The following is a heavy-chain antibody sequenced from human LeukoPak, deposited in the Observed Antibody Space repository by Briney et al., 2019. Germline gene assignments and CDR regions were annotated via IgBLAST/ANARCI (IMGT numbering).Heavy chain of an antibody. J-gene: IGHJ2*01. CDR2: ISGSGANT. CDR1: GFTFSNYA. CDR3: AKCAGIAVPGSYWYFDL. V-gene: IGHV3-23*01. Sequence: PGGSLTLSCAASGFTFSNYAMNWVRQAPGKGLEWVSAISGSGANTYYADSVKGRFTISRDNSKNTLYLQMNSLRAEDTAVYYCAKCAGIAVPGSYWYFDLWGRGTLVTVSS. D-gene: IGHD6-19*01.